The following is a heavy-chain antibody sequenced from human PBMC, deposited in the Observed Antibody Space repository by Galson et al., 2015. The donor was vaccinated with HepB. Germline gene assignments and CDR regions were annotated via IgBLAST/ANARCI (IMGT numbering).Heavy chain of an antibody. Sequence: SLRLSCAASGFTVRNYWIHWVRQVPGKGPMWVSHINGDGTIKSYANPVKGRFTISRDNAKNTISLQMNSLRAEDTAVYYCVRLYSWGSSYVDYWGQGALVTVSS. J-gene: IGHJ4*02. CDR1: GFTVRNYW. CDR3: VRLYSWGSSYVDY. D-gene: IGHD5-12*01. V-gene: IGHV3-74*01. CDR2: INGDGTIK.